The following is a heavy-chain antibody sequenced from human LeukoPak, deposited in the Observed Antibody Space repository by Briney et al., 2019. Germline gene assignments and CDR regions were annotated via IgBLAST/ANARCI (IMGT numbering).Heavy chain of an antibody. V-gene: IGHV3-74*01. CDR2: INTDGTVT. CDR3: ATKQWLAPPPDS. D-gene: IGHD6-19*01. CDR1: GFTFSKYW. J-gene: IGHJ4*02. Sequence: GGFLRLSCAAPGFTFSKYWMLWVRQAPGKGLESVSRINTDGTVTTYADSVKGRFTVSRDNADNTMFLQMNSVRDEDTAVYYCATKQWLAPPPDSWGQGTPVTVSS.